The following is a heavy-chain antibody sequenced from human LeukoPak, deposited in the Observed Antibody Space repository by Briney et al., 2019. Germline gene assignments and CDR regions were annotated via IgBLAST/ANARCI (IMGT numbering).Heavy chain of an antibody. D-gene: IGHD2-15*01. Sequence: SETLSLTCSVSGGSISRSDYYWSWIRQPPGKGLEWIGYIYYSGITYYSPSLKSRVTISVDTSKNQFSLKLSSVTAADTAVYYWAREEYCSGGSCSDYWGQGTLVTVSS. V-gene: IGHV4-30-4*01. CDR2: IYYSGIT. J-gene: IGHJ4*02. CDR1: GGSISRSDYY. CDR3: AREEYCSGGSCSDY.